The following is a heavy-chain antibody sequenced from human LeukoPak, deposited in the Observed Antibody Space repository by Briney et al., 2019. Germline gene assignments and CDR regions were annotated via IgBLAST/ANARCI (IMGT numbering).Heavy chain of an antibody. Sequence: TLSLTCTVSGGSISSGGHYWPWIRQHPGKGLEWIAYIYHTGTTYYNPSLKSRVNISVDTSKNQFSLKLSSVTAADTAVYYCARSPDDAFDIWGQGTMVTVSS. CDR2: IYHTGTT. J-gene: IGHJ3*02. V-gene: IGHV4-31*03. CDR3: ARSPDDAFDI. CDR1: GGSISSGGHY.